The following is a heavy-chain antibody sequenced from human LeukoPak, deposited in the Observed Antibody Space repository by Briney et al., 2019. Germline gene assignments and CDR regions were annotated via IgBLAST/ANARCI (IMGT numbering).Heavy chain of an antibody. CDR2: IVPILGIA. Sequence: SVKVSCKASGGTFSSYAISWVRQAPGQGLEWMGRIVPILGIANYAQKFQGRVTITADKSTSTAYMELSSLRSEDTAVYYCARMTTQYYYYGMDVWGQGTTVTVSS. CDR3: ARMTTQYYYYGMDV. J-gene: IGHJ6*02. CDR1: GGTFSSYA. V-gene: IGHV1-69*04. D-gene: IGHD4-11*01.